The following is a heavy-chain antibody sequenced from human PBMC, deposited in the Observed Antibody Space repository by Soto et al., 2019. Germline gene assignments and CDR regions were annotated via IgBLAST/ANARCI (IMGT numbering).Heavy chain of an antibody. V-gene: IGHV3-23*01. Sequence: EVQLLESGGGLVQPGGSLRLSCTVSGFTLSSYAMTWVRQAPGKGLEWVSGISGSGGDTSYADSVKGRFTISRDNSKNTLYLQMNSLSAEDTALYYCAKDKYYDWGQGTLDTVSS. D-gene: IGHD3-16*01. CDR2: ISGSGGDT. CDR1: GFTLSSYA. CDR3: AKDKYYD. J-gene: IGHJ4*02.